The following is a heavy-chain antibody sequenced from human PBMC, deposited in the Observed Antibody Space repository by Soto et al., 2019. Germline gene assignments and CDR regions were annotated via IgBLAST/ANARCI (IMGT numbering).Heavy chain of an antibody. CDR1: GYAFSQFY. CDR2: INPNSGRT. D-gene: IGHD4-17*01. Sequence: QVQLVRSGAEVKKPGASVKVSCKASGYAFSQFYIHWMRQAPGQGLEWMGWINPNSGRTKFAQNFQGWVTMTRDTSIKTVYMELSGPKSDATAVYYCARESGGTTATLDYYYFYMDVWGKGTTVTVSS. CDR3: ARESGGTTATLDYYYFYMDV. V-gene: IGHV1-2*04. J-gene: IGHJ6*03.